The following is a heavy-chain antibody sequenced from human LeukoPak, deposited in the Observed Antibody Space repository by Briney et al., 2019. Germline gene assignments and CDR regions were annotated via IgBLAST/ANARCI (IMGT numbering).Heavy chain of an antibody. J-gene: IGHJ5*02. D-gene: IGHD2-15*01. CDR2: ISAYNGNT. Sequence: GTSVKVSCKASGYTFTSYGISWVRQAPGQGLEWMGWISAYNGNTNYAQKLQGRVTMTTDTSTSTAYMELRSLRSDDTAVYYCARLVVVAATHNWFDPWGQGTLVTVSS. CDR1: GYTFTSYG. V-gene: IGHV1-18*01. CDR3: ARLVVVAATHNWFDP.